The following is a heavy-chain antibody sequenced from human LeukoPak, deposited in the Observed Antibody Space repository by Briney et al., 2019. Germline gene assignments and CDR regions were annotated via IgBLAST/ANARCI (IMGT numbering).Heavy chain of an antibody. CDR2: INLNSGGT. D-gene: IGHD2-2*01. J-gene: IGHJ5*02. V-gene: IGHV1-2*02. CDR1: RYTFTDYY. Sequence: ASVTVSCKPSRYTFTDYYMHWVRQAPGQGLEWMGWINLNSGGTNYAQKFQGRVTMTRDTSISTAYMELSRLRSDDTAVYYCARGGWSLGYCSSSSCLDWFDPWGQGTLVTVSS. CDR3: ARGGWSLGYCSSSSCLDWFDP.